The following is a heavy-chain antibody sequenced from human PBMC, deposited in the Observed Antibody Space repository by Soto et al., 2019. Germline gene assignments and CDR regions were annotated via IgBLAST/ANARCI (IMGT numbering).Heavy chain of an antibody. V-gene: IGHV5-10-1*01. J-gene: IGHJ6*02. Sequence: GESLKISRKGSGYSFTSYLISWVRQIPGKSLEWMGRIDPSDSYTNYSPSFQGHVTISADKSISTAYLQWSSLKASDTAMYYCARHIAVADFYYYGMDVWGQGTTVTVSS. CDR1: GYSFTSYL. CDR3: ARHIAVADFYYYGMDV. D-gene: IGHD6-19*01. CDR2: IDPSDSYT.